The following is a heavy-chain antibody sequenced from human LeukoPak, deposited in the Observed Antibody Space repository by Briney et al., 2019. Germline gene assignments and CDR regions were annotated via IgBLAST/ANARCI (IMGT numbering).Heavy chain of an antibody. CDR1: GFTFSSYW. V-gene: IGHV3-53*01. J-gene: IGHJ4*02. CDR2: IYSGGST. CDR3: ARYSYGPHLFDY. D-gene: IGHD5-18*01. Sequence: PGGSLRLSCAASGFTFSSYWMNWVRQAPGKGLEWVSVIYSGGSTYYADSVKGRFTISRDNSKNTLYLQMNSLRAEDTAVYYCARYSYGPHLFDYWGQGTLVTASS.